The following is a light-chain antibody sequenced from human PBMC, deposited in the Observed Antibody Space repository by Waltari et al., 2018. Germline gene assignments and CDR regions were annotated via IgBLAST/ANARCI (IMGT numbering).Light chain of an antibody. CDR3: CSYAGLGTYV. Sequence: QSALTQPASVSGTPGQSITISCTGTYSDVGKYDIGSGYQQHPGKAPKLPLCEVIKRPSGVSSRFSGSKSGNTASLTISGLQAEDEADYYCCSYAGLGTYVFGSGTKVTVL. CDR1: YSDVGKYDI. J-gene: IGLJ1*01. V-gene: IGLV2-23*02. CDR2: EVI.